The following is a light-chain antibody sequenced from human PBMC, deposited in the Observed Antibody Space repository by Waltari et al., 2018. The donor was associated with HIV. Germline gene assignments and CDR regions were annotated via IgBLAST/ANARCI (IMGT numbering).Light chain of an antibody. V-gene: IGLV1-44*01. CDR2: INN. CDR1: SSNIGVNT. J-gene: IGLJ3*02. CDR3: AAWDDSLKGWV. Sequence: QSVLTQPPSASGTPGQRVTISCSGRSSNIGVNTVNWYQQLPGTAPKLLILINNQRPSGVPDRFSGSKSGASASLAISGLQSEDEADYYCAAWDDSLKGWVFGGGTKLTVL.